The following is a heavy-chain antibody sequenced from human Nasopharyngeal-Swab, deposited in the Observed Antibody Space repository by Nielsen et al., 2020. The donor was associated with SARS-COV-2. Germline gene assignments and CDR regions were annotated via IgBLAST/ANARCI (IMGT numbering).Heavy chain of an antibody. D-gene: IGHD3-16*02. V-gene: IGHV1-2*06. CDR3: AKDLLHLGELSFGIDY. J-gene: IGHJ4*02. CDR2: INPNSGGT. Sequence: WVRQAPGQGLEWMGRINPNSGGTNYAQEFQGRVTMTRDTSISTAYMELSRLRSDDTAVYYCAKDLLHLGELSFGIDYWGQGTLVTVSS.